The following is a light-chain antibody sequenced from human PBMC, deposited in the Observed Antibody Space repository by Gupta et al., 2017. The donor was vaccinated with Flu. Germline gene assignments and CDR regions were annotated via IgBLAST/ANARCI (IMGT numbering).Light chain of an antibody. CDR3: CSYAGSSSWI. J-gene: IGLJ2*01. Sequence: SITISCTGTSSDVGSYNLVSWYQQQPGKAPKLMIYEVSKRPSGVSNRFSGSKSGNTASLTISGLQAEDEADYYCCSYAGSSSWIFGGGTKVTVL. CDR2: EVS. CDR1: SSDVGSYNL. V-gene: IGLV2-23*02.